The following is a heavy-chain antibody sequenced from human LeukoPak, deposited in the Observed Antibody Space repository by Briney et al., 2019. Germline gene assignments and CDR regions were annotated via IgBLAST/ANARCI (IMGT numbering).Heavy chain of an antibody. V-gene: IGHV3-48*04. CDR2: ITETGSII. J-gene: IGHJ4*02. Sequence: AGGSLRLSCAASGFTFSGYRMSWVRQTPGKGLEWLSYITETGSIIYYADSVKGRFAISRDNAKNSLYLQINSLRAEDTAVYYCARVNYVSSGWGAPFDHWGQGTLVTVSS. CDR1: GFTFSGYR. D-gene: IGHD1-7*01. CDR3: ARVNYVSSGWGAPFDH.